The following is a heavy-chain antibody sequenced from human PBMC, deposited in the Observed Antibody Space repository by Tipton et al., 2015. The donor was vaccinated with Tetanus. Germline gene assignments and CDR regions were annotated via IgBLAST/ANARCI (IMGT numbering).Heavy chain of an antibody. CDR1: GYTFTSYG. J-gene: IGHJ6*03. D-gene: IGHD3-22*01. V-gene: IGHV1-18*01. Sequence: QLVQSGAEVKKPRASVKVSCKASGYTFTSYGISWVRQAPGQGLEWMGWISAYNGNTNYAQKLQGRVTMTTDTSTSTAYMELRSLRSDDTAVYYCARDVGRDYYDSSGYYMDVWGKGTTVTVSS. CDR2: ISAYNGNT. CDR3: ARDVGRDYYDSSGYYMDV.